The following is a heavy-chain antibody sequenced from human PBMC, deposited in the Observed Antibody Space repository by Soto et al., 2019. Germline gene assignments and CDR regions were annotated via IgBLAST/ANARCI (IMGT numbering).Heavy chain of an antibody. Sequence: LRLSFAASGFTFINSAMTWVRQALGKGPEWVSSIGRTNNTHYADSVKGRFAISRDNSQNTLYLQMNSLTAEDTAVYFCAKVDAYSYRTDHWGQGTLVAVST. CDR2: IGRTNNT. CDR3: AKVDAYSYRTDH. D-gene: IGHD3-16*02. CDR1: GFTFINSA. J-gene: IGHJ4*02. V-gene: IGHV3-23*01.